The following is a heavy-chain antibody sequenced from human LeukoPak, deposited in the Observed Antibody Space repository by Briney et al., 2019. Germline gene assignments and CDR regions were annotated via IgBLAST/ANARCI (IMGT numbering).Heavy chain of an antibody. V-gene: IGHV3-23*01. D-gene: IGHD3-10*01. J-gene: IGHJ6*02. Sequence: SGGSLRLSCAASGFTFSSYAMSWVRQAPGKGLEWVSAISGSGGSTYYADSVKGRLTISRDNSKNTLYLQMNSLRAEDTAVYYCAKDPSYYGSGSYPYYYYYYGMDVWGQGTTVTVSS. CDR1: GFTFSSYA. CDR2: ISGSGGST. CDR3: AKDPSYYGSGSYPYYYYYYGMDV.